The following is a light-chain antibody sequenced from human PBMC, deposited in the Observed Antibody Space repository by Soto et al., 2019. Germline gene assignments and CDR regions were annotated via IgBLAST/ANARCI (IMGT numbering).Light chain of an antibody. J-gene: IGLJ1*01. CDR1: SSDVGGYNY. CDR2: EVS. V-gene: IGLV2-8*01. Sequence: QSALTQPPSASGSPGQSVTISCTGTSSDVGGYNYVSWYQQHPGKAPKLMIYEVSKRPSGVPDRFSGSKSGNTASLTVSGLQAEDEADYYCSSYAGSNKLYYVCGTGTKLTVL. CDR3: SSYAGSNKLYYV.